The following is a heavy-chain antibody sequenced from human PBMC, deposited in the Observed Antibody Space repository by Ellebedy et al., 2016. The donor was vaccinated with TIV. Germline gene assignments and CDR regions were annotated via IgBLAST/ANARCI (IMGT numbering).Heavy chain of an antibody. Sequence: MPSETLSLPCTVSGGSLNDYNWSWIRQSPRKGLEWIGSIHHTGTTTYNPSLKSRVTISVDTSKNNFSLTLSSVTAADAAVYYCARTVQLAFYMNVWGTGITVTVPS. J-gene: IGHJ6*03. CDR1: GGSLNDYN. V-gene: IGHV4-59*08. CDR2: IHHTGTT. D-gene: IGHD1-1*01. CDR3: ARTVQLAFYMNV.